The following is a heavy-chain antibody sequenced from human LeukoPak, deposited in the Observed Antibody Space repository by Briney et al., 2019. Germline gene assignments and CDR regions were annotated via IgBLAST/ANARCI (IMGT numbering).Heavy chain of an antibody. J-gene: IGHJ1*01. D-gene: IGHD4-17*01. CDR3: AKEVYGDSTGGRFQN. Sequence: PGGSLRLSCAASGFTVSSNYMTWVRQAPGKGLEWVSHIYSGGSTYYADSVKGRFTISRDNSKNTLYLQMNSLRAEDTAVYYCAKEVYGDSTGGRFQNWGQGTLVTVSS. CDR1: GFTVSSNY. CDR2: IYSGGST. V-gene: IGHV3-53*01.